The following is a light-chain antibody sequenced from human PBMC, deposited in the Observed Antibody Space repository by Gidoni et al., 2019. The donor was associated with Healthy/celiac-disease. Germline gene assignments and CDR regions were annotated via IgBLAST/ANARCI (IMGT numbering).Light chain of an antibody. CDR3: SSYTSSSTL. Sequence: QSALTQPASVSRPPGQSITISGTGTSSDVGGYNYVSWYQQHPGKAPKLMIYEVSNRPSGVSNRFSGSKSGNTASLTISGLQAEDEADYYCSSYTSSSTLFGTGTKVTVL. J-gene: IGLJ1*01. CDR1: SSDVGGYNY. CDR2: EVS. V-gene: IGLV2-14*01.